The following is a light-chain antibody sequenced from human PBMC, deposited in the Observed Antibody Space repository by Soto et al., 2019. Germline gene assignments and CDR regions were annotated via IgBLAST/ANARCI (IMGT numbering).Light chain of an antibody. CDR2: GAS. J-gene: IGKJ2*01. V-gene: IGKV3D-15*01. CDR1: QSVSRH. Sequence: EIVLTQSPATLSLSPGERATLSCRASQSVSRHLAWYQQKPGQAPRLLIYGASTRATGIAARFSGTGSGTQFTLTISSLQSGDFAVYYCQHYNGWPPYTFGQGTKLDIK. CDR3: QHYNGWPPYT.